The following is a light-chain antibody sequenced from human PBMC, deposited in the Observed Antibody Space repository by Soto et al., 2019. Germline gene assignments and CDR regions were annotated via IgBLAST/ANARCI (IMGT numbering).Light chain of an antibody. CDR2: DAS. J-gene: IGKJ3*01. CDR1: QDISNY. V-gene: IGKV1-33*01. Sequence: DTQMPQSPSSLSASVGDRVTTTCQPSQDISNYLNWYQQKPGKAPKLLIYDASNLETGVPSRFSGSGSGTDFTFTISSPQPEDIATYYCQQYDNLPFTFGPGTKVDIK. CDR3: QQYDNLPFT.